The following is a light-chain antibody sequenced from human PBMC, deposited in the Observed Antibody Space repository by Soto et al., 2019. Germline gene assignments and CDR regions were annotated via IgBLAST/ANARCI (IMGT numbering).Light chain of an antibody. V-gene: IGKV1-5*03. CDR2: KAS. CDR1: QTISSW. Sequence: DIQMTQSPSTLSGSVGDRVTITCRASQTISSWLAWYQQKPGKAPKLLIYKASTLKSGVPSRFSGSGSGTEFTLTMSSLQPDDFATYYCQHYNSYSEACGQGTKVDIK. CDR3: QHYNSYSEA. J-gene: IGKJ1*01.